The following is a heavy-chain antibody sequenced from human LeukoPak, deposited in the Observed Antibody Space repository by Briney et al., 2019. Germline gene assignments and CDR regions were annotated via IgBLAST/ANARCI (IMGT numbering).Heavy chain of an antibody. Sequence: ASVTVSCKTSGYTASDYYMHWVRQAPGQGLEWMGWLRGDTGDTGSPQKFKGRVTMTGDTATNTAYMQLSRLTYDDTAMYFCARVRGNSCDYWGQGTLVTVSS. J-gene: IGHJ4*02. CDR2: LRGDTGDT. V-gene: IGHV1-2*02. CDR3: ARVRGNSCDY. CDR1: GYTASDYY. D-gene: IGHD6-13*01.